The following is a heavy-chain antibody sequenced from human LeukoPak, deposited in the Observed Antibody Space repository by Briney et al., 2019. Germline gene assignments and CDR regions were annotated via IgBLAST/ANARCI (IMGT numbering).Heavy chain of an antibody. CDR3: ARDVGAAINY. CDR2: IYSGGST. Sequence: PGGSLRLSCAASGFTFSSYTMDWVRQAPGKGLEWVSVIYSGGSTYYADSVEGRFIISRDNSKNTLYLQMSSLRAEDTAVYYCARDVGAAINYWGQGTLVTVSS. CDR1: GFTFSSYT. D-gene: IGHD2-2*02. J-gene: IGHJ4*02. V-gene: IGHV3-66*01.